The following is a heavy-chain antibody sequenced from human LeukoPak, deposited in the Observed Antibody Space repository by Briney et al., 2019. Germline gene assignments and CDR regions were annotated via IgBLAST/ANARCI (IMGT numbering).Heavy chain of an antibody. CDR1: GFTFSDYY. CDR3: ARERNLEIAVAGTTFDY. CDR2: ISSSGSTI. V-gene: IGHV3-11*04. J-gene: IGHJ4*02. D-gene: IGHD6-19*01. Sequence: PGGSLRLSCAASGFTFSDYYMRWIRQAPGKGLEGVSYISSSGSTIHCADSVKGRFTISRDNAKDSLYLQMHSLRGEDTAVYYCARERNLEIAVAGTTFDYWGQGTLVTVSS.